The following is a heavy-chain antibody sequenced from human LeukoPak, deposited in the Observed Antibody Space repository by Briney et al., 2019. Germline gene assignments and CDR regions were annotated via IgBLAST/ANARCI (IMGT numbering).Heavy chain of an antibody. D-gene: IGHD6-19*01. CDR1: GFTVSSNY. J-gene: IGHJ4*02. V-gene: IGHV3-66*01. CDR3: ARAIAVAGTGGPCDY. CDR2: IYSGGST. Sequence: PGGSLRLSCAASGFTVSSNYMSWVRQAPGKGLEWVSVIYSGGSTYYADSVKGRFTISRDNSKNTLYLQMGSLRAEDMAVYYCARAIAVAGTGGPCDYWGQGTLVTVSS.